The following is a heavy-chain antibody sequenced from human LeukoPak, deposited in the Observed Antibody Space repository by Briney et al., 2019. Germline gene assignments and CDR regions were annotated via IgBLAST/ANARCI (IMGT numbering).Heavy chain of an antibody. CDR3: AREDSYGYGTIDY. CDR2: ISSSSSYI. Sequence: PGGSLRLSCAASGFTFSSYSMNWVRQAPGKGLEWVSSISSSSSYIYYADSVKGRFTISRDNAKNSLHLQMNSLRAEDTAVYYCAREDSYGYGTIDYWGQGTLVTVSS. CDR1: GFTFSSYS. V-gene: IGHV3-21*01. D-gene: IGHD5-18*01. J-gene: IGHJ4*02.